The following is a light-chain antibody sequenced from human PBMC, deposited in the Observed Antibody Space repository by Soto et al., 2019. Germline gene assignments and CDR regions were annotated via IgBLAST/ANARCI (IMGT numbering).Light chain of an antibody. CDR1: SGHSCYA. V-gene: IGLV4-69*01. CDR2: LNNDGSH. J-gene: IGLJ2*01. Sequence: QLVLTQSPSASASLGASVKLTCTLSSGHSCYAIAWHQKQPGKGPRYLMDLNNDGSHTKGDGVPDRFSGSSSGADRYLIISRLQAEDEADYYCQTWGTGLQFFGGGTKVTVL. CDR3: QTWGTGLQF.